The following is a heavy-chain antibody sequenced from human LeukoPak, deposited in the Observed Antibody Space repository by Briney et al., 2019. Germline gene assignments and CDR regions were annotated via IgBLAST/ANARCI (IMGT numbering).Heavy chain of an antibody. Sequence: PGGSLRLSCAASGFTFSSYGMHWVRQAPGKGLEWVAVISYDGSNKYYADSVKGRFTISRDNSKNTLYLQMNSLRAEDTAVYYCASYPSSSNYWGQGTLVTVSS. V-gene: IGHV3-30*03. CDR1: GFTFSSYG. J-gene: IGHJ4*02. CDR2: ISYDGSNK. CDR3: ASYPSSSNY.